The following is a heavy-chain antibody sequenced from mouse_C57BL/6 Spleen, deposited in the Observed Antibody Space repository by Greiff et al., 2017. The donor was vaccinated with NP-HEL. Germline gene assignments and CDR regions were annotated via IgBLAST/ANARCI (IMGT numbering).Heavy chain of an antibody. Sequence: VQLQQSGPELVKPGASVKISCKASGYAFSSSWMNWVKQRPGKGLEWIGRIYPGDGDTNYNGKFKGKATLTADKSSSTAYMQLSSLTSEDSAVYFCARVGGYYLFAYWGQGTLVTVSA. D-gene: IGHD2-3*01. CDR1: GYAFSSSW. J-gene: IGHJ3*01. CDR3: ARVGGYYLFAY. V-gene: IGHV1-82*01. CDR2: IYPGDGDT.